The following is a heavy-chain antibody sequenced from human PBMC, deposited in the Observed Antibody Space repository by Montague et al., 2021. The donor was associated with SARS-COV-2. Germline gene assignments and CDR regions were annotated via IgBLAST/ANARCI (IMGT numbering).Heavy chain of an antibody. J-gene: IGHJ4*02. CDR3: ARGYQLRFLEWSSRQSTVDY. Sequence: SETLSLTCAVYGGSFSGYYWSWIRQPPGKGLEWIGEINHSGSTNYNPSLKSRVTISVDTSKNQFSLKLSSVTAADTAVYYCARGYQLRFLEWSSRQSTVDYWGQGTLVTVSS. CDR1: GGSFSGYY. V-gene: IGHV4-34*01. D-gene: IGHD3-3*01. CDR2: INHSGST.